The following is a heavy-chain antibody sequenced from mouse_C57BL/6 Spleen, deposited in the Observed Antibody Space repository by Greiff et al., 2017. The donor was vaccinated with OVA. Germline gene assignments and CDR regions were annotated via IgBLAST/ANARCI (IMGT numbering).Heavy chain of an antibody. V-gene: IGHV1-19*01. CDR2: INPYNGGT. D-gene: IGHD4-1*01. Sequence: EVQLQQSGPVLVKPGASVKMSCKASGYTFTDYYMNWVKQSHGKSLEWIGVINPYNGGTSYNQKFKGKATLTVDKSSSTAYMELNSLTSEDSAVYYCAREGELGRAYFDYWGQGTTLTVSS. CDR1: GYTFTDYY. CDR3: AREGELGRAYFDY. J-gene: IGHJ2*01.